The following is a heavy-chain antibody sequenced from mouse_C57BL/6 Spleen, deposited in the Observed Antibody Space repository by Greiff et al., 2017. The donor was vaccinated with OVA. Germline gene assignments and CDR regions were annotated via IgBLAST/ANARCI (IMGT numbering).Heavy chain of an antibody. D-gene: IGHD4-1*01. CDR1: GYTFTSYW. J-gene: IGHJ4*01. CDR2: IDPSDSYP. V-gene: IGHV1-50*01. CDR3: ARERAKLTGFYYAMDD. Sequence: QVQLQQPGAELVKPGASVKLSCKASGYTFTSYWMQWVKQRPGQGLEWIGEIDPSDSYPNYNQKFKGKAPLTVDTSSSTAYMQLSSLTSEDSAVYYCARERAKLTGFYYAMDDWGQGTSVTVSS.